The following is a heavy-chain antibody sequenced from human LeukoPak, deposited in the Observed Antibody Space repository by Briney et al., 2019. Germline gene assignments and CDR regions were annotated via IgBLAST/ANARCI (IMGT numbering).Heavy chain of an antibody. CDR3: ARVVPYYYYGMDV. CDR2: MYSGGSS. D-gene: IGHD6-6*01. J-gene: IGHJ6*02. Sequence: SETLSLTCSVSGGSIGSYYWYWTRQPAGKGLEWIGRMYSGGSSNYNPSLTSRVTMSVDTSKNQFSLNLNSVTAADTAVYYCARVVPYYYYGMDVWGQGTTVTVSS. CDR1: GGSIGSYY. V-gene: IGHV4-4*07.